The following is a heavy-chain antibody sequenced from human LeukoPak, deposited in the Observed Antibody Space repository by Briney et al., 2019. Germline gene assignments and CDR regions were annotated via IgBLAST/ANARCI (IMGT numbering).Heavy chain of an antibody. CDR3: ARTRWLDY. V-gene: IGHV3-7*01. CDR2: IKQDGSEK. Sequence: GGSLGLSCAASGFTFSSYWMTWVRQAPGKGLEWVANIKQDGSEKYYVDSVKGRFTISRDNAKNSLFLQMNSLRVEDTAVYYCARTRWLDYWGQGTLVTVSS. CDR1: GFTFSSYW. D-gene: IGHD2-15*01. J-gene: IGHJ4*02.